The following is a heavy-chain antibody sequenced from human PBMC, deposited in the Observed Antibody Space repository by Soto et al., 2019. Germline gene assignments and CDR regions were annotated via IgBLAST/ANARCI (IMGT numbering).Heavy chain of an antibody. D-gene: IGHD2-8*01. CDR2: ISYDGSNK. CDR1: GFTFSSYA. V-gene: IGHV3-30-3*01. Sequence: GGSLRLSCAASGFTFSSYAMHWVRQAPGKGLEWVAVISYDGSNKYYADSVKGRFTISRDNSKNTLYLQMNSLRAEDTAVYYCARDRGYCTNGVCHRSYYYYGMDVWGQGTTVTVS. CDR3: ARDRGYCTNGVCHRSYYYYGMDV. J-gene: IGHJ6*02.